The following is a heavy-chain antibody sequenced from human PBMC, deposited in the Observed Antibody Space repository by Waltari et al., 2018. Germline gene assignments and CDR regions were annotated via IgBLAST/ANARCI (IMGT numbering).Heavy chain of an antibody. J-gene: IGHJ5*02. D-gene: IGHD6-19*01. CDR2: INPSGGST. Sequence: QVQLVQSGAEVKKPGASVKVSCKASGYTFTSYYMHWVRQAPGQGLEWMGIINPSGGSTSYAQKFQGRVTMTRDTSTSTVYMELSSLRSEDTAVYYCAVAGRGELFDPWGQGTLVTVSS. V-gene: IGHV1-46*01. CDR1: GYTFTSYY. CDR3: AVAGRGELFDP.